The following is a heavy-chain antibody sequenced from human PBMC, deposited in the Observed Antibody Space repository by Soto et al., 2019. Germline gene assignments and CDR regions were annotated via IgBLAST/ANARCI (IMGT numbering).Heavy chain of an antibody. CDR3: AREVDCSGSSCHTNWFDP. CDR2: IITIFGTA. V-gene: IGHV1-69*12. D-gene: IGHD2-15*01. J-gene: IGHJ5*02. Sequence: QVQLVQSGAEVKKPGSSVKVSCKASGGTFSSYAISWVRQAPGQGLEWMGGIITIFGTANYAQKFQGRVTITADESTSTANMELSSLRSEDTAVYYCAREVDCSGSSCHTNWFDPWGKGTLVTVSS. CDR1: GGTFSSYA.